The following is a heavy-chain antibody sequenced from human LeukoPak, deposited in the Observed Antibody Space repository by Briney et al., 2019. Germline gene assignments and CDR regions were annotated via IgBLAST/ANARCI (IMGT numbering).Heavy chain of an antibody. CDR2: ISGSGGST. D-gene: IGHD3-22*01. J-gene: IGHJ4*02. CDR3: AKDLDYLYSSGLTPPDY. Sequence: PGGSLRLSCAASGSTFSSYAMSWVRQAPGKGLEWVSAISGSGGSTYYADSVKGRFTISRDNSKNTLYLQMNSLRAEDTAVYYCAKDLDYLYSSGLTPPDYGGQGPLVTV. V-gene: IGHV3-23*01. CDR1: GSTFSSYA.